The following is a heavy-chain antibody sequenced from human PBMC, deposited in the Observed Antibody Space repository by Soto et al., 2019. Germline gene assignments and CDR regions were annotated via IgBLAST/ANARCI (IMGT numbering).Heavy chain of an antibody. D-gene: IGHD6-19*01. CDR3: ARESGIAVARAIDP. CDR2: TYYRSKWYN. CDR1: GDSVSSNSAA. J-gene: IGHJ5*02. Sequence: PSQTLSLTFAISGDSVSSNSAAWNWIRPSPSRGLEWLGRTYYRSKWYNDYAVSVKSRITINPDTSKNQFSLQLNSVTPEDTAVYYCARESGIAVARAIDPWGQGTLVTVSS. V-gene: IGHV6-1*01.